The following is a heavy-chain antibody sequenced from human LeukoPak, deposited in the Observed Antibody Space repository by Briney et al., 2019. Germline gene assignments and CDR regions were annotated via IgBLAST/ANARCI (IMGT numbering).Heavy chain of an antibody. D-gene: IGHD3-22*01. Sequence: GGSLRLSCAASGFTVSSDYMSWVRQAPGKGLEWVAVISYDGSNKYYADSVKGRFTISRDNSKNTLYLQMNSLRAEDTAVYYCARRSNYYDSSYFDYWGQGTLVTVSS. CDR1: GFTVSSDY. CDR3: ARRSNYYDSSYFDY. CDR2: ISYDGSNK. V-gene: IGHV3-30-3*01. J-gene: IGHJ4*02.